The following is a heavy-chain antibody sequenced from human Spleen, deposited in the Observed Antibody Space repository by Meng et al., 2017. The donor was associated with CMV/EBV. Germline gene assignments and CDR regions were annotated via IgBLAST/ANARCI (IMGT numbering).Heavy chain of an antibody. J-gene: IGHJ3*02. D-gene: IGHD3-10*01. Sequence: SGYTFTDYYIHWVRQAPGQGLEWLGWLNPNNGGTKYSQKFQGRVTMTRDTSIQTAYMDLRRLTSDDSAVYYCARGGSESYYDAFHIWGQGTMVTVSS. CDR1: GYTFTDYY. V-gene: IGHV1-2*02. CDR3: ARGGSESYYDAFHI. CDR2: LNPNNGGT.